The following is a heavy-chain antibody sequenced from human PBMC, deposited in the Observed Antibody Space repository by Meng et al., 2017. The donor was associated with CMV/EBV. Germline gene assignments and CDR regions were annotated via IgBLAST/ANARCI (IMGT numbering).Heavy chain of an antibody. V-gene: IGHV3-30-3*01. CDR1: FTFRNSA. J-gene: IGHJ4*02. CDR3: AREGEITIIGYPTFTFDY. Sequence: FTFRNSAIHWVRQAPGRGLEWVAVVSYDGGITYYTDSVKGRFTISRDNSKNTMYLQMNSLRPEDTAVYYCAREGEITIIGYPTFTFDYWGLGTLVTVSS. CDR2: VSYDGGIT. D-gene: IGHD3-22*01.